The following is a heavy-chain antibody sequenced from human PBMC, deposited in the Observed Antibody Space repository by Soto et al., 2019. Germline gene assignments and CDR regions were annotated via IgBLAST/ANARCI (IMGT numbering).Heavy chain of an antibody. D-gene: IGHD1-26*01. CDR3: VRGGSANYYGLFDS. J-gene: IGHJ4*02. CDR2: IKPDGSQK. V-gene: IGHV3-7*02. CDR1: GFTFSSYW. Sequence: GGSLRLSCAASGFTFSSYWMSWVRQAPGKGLEWVANIKPDGSQKRYVDSVKGRFTISRDNAKSSLSLQMDSLRGEDTAVYYCVRGGSANYYGLFDSWGQGTPVTVSS.